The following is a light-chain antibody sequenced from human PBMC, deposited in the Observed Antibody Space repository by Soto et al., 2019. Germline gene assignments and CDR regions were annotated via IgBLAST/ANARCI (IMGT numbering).Light chain of an antibody. CDR2: GAS. Sequence: DIQMTRSPSSLSASVGDRVSMTCRASQTIGTNLNWYQQKPGKAPKVLIYGASTLQGGMPSRFSGGGSGTDFTLTISSLQPEDFATYFCQHNYSTPPTFGQGTKVESK. CDR3: QHNYSTPPT. CDR1: QTIGTN. J-gene: IGKJ1*01. V-gene: IGKV1-39*01.